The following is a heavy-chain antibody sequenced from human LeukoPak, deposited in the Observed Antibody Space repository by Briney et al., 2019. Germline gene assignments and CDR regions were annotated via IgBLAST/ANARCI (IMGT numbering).Heavy chain of an antibody. CDR2: IKQDGSEK. CDR1: GFTFSSYE. J-gene: IGHJ4*02. D-gene: IGHD1-26*01. V-gene: IGHV3-7*01. CDR3: ARDKIVGATYFDY. Sequence: AGGSLRLSCAASGFTFSSYEMSWVRQAPGKGLEWVANIKQDGSEKYYVDSVKGRFTISRDNAKNSLYLQMNSLRAEDTAVYYCARDKIVGATYFDYWGQGTLVTVSS.